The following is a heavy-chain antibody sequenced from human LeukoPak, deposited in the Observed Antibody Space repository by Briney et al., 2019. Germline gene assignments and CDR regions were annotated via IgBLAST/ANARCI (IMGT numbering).Heavy chain of an antibody. CDR2: IYYSGST. Sequence: SETLSLTCTVSGYSISSYYWSWIRQPPGKGLEWIGYIYYSGSTNYNPSLKSRVTISVDTSKNQFSLKLSSVTAADTAVYYCARDLSYGDYPTYYFDYWGQGTLVTVSS. CDR1: GYSISSYY. CDR3: ARDLSYGDYPTYYFDY. J-gene: IGHJ4*02. V-gene: IGHV4-59*01. D-gene: IGHD4-17*01.